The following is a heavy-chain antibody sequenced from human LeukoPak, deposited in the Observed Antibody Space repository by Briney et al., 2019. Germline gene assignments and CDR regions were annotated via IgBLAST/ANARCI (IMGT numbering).Heavy chain of an antibody. Sequence: SETLSLTCAVYGGSFSGYYRSWIRQPPGKGLEWIGEINHSGSTNYNPSLKSRVTISVDTSKNQFSLKLSSVTAAVTAVYYCASVGGHCSGGSCYKHYYYYMDVWGKGTTVTVSS. CDR3: ASVGGHCSGGSCYKHYYYYMDV. V-gene: IGHV4-34*01. CDR2: INHSGST. D-gene: IGHD2-15*01. J-gene: IGHJ6*03. CDR1: GGSFSGYY.